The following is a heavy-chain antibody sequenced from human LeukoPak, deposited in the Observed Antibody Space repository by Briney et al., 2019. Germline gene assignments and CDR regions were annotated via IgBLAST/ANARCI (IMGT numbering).Heavy chain of an antibody. CDR1: GFTFSSYA. CDR3: AKDGGEGYCSSTSCYRPFDY. Sequence: PGGSLRLSCAASGFTFSSYAMSWVRQAPGKGLEWVSAISGSGGSTYYADSVKGRFTISRDNSKNTLYLQMNSLRAEDTAVYYCAKDGGEGYCSSTSCYRPFDYWGQGTLVTVSS. J-gene: IGHJ4*02. CDR2: ISGSGGST. D-gene: IGHD2-2*01. V-gene: IGHV3-23*01.